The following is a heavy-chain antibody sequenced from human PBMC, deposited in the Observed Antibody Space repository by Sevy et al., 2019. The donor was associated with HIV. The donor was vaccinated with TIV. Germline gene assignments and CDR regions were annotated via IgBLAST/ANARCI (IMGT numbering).Heavy chain of an antibody. D-gene: IGHD3-10*01. CDR2: IYYNGTT. CDR1: GGSFNDFY. J-gene: IGHJ4*02. V-gene: IGHV4-59*01. Sequence: QSQTLSLTCTVSGGSFNDFYWSWIRQSPGRGLEWIGYIYYNGTTNSNPSLRRRVTISAQTSKSQISLGLNSVTAADTAVYYCARGKVLFDHWGQGIVVTVSS. CDR3: ARGKVLFDH.